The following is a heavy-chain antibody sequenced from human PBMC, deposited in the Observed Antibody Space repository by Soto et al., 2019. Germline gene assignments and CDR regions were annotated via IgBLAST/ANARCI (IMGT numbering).Heavy chain of an antibody. Sequence: ASVKVSCKASGYTFTSYGISWVRQAPGQGLEWMGWISAYNGNTNYAQKLQGIVTMTTDTSTSTAYMELRSLRSDDTAVYYCARDSITIFELLRFDPWGQGTLVTVSS. CDR3: ARDSITIFELLRFDP. CDR1: GYTFTSYG. V-gene: IGHV1-18*04. CDR2: ISAYNGNT. D-gene: IGHD3-3*01. J-gene: IGHJ5*02.